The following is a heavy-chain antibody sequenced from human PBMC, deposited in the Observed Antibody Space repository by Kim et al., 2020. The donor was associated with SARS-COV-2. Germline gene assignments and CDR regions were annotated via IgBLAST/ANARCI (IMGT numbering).Heavy chain of an antibody. CDR1: GYTFTSYA. D-gene: IGHD6-13*01. Sequence: ASVKVSCKASGYTFTSYAMHWVRQAPGQRLEWMGWITAGNGNTKYSQKFQGRVTITRDTSASTAYMELSSLRSEDTAVYYCARAGSGIAAAGIPYGMDVWGQGTTVTVSS. CDR3: ARAGSGIAAAGIPYGMDV. V-gene: IGHV1-3*01. J-gene: IGHJ6*02. CDR2: ITAGNGNT.